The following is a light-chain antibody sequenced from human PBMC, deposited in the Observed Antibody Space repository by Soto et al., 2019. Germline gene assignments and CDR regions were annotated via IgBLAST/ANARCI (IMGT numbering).Light chain of an antibody. V-gene: IGLV1-44*01. CDR1: SSNIGSNS. Sequence: QSVLIQPPSVSGTPGQRVIISCSGSSSNIGSNSANWYQQLPGTAPGLLIYGDNKRPSRVPDRFSGSKSGTSASLAISGLQSGDEADYYCAAWDERLMGWMYGGGTKLTVL. CDR2: GDN. J-gene: IGLJ3*02. CDR3: AAWDERLMGWM.